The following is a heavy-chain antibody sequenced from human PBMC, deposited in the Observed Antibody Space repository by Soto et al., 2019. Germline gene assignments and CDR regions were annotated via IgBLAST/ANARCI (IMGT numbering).Heavy chain of an antibody. J-gene: IGHJ6*02. CDR1: GDSVSSNSAA. CDR2: TYYRFKWYN. D-gene: IGHD2-15*01. CDR3: ARFYCSGGSCYSGGGMDV. V-gene: IGHV6-1*01. Sequence: QSQTLSLTCAISGDSVSSNSAAWNWIRQSPSRGLEWLGRTYYRFKWYNDYAVSVKSRITINPDTSKNQFSLQLNSVTPEDTAVYYCARFYCSGGSCYSGGGMDVWGQGTTVTVSS.